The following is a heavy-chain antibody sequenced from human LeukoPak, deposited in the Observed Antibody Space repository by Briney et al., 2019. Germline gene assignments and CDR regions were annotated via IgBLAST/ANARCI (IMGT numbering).Heavy chain of an antibody. V-gene: IGHV1-8*01. D-gene: IGHD6-13*01. Sequence: ASVKVSCKASGYTFTSYDINWVRQATGQGLEWMGWMNPNSGNTGYAQKFQGRVTMTRNTSISTAYMELSSLRSDDTAVYYCARDSWFPRAFDIWGQGTMVTVSS. J-gene: IGHJ3*02. CDR3: ARDSWFPRAFDI. CDR1: GYTFTSYD. CDR2: MNPNSGNT.